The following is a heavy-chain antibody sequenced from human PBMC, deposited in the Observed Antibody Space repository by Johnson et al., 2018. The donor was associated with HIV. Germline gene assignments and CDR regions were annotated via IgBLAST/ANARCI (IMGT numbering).Heavy chain of an antibody. CDR1: GFTFSSYG. Sequence: QLVESGGGLVKSGGSLRLSCVASGFTFSSYGMAWVRQAPGKGLEWVTVISFAGVKKYYADSVKGRFTISRDNSKNTLYLQMNSLRAEDTALYYCAKTYYDFWSGYFGAFDIWGQGTMVTVSS. D-gene: IGHD3-3*01. J-gene: IGHJ3*02. V-gene: IGHV3-30*18. CDR2: ISFAGVKK. CDR3: AKTYYDFWSGYFGAFDI.